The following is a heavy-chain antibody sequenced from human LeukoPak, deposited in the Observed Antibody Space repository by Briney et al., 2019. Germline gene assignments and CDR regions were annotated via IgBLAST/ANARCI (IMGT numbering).Heavy chain of an antibody. V-gene: IGHV4-39*01. J-gene: IGHJ5*02. D-gene: IGHD2-2*02. CDR2: VYYSGST. CDR1: GDSINTNSYF. CDR3: VRQEPLYCSCATCYMDGWFDP. Sequence: PSETLSLTCTVSGDSINTNSYFWGWIRQPPGKGLEWIGSVYYSGSTYSSPSLKSRVTMSVDTSKNQFSLDLNSVTATDTAVYYCVRQEPLYCSCATCYMDGWFDPWGQGTLVTVSS.